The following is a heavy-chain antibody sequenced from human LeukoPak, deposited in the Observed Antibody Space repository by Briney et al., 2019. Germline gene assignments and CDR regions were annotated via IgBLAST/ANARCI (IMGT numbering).Heavy chain of an antibody. Sequence: SETLSLTCTVSGGSISNTKYYWGWIRQPPGKGLEWIGEINHSGRNNYNPSLKSRVTISVDTSKNQFSLTLNSVTAADTAVYYCARQYLPAATAGTPSDDDGGAGHAFDIWGQGTMVTVSS. CDR1: GGSISNTKYY. CDR3: ARQYLPAATAGTPSDDDGGAGHAFDI. CDR2: INHSGRN. D-gene: IGHD2-2*01. V-gene: IGHV4-39*01. J-gene: IGHJ3*02.